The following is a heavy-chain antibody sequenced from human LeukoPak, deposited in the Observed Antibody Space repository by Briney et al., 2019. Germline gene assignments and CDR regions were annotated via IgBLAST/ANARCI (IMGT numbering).Heavy chain of an antibody. V-gene: IGHV3-23*01. CDR1: GFTFSNYA. CDR2: ISGSGGST. Sequence: QSGGSLRLSCAASGFTFSNYAMNWVRQAPGKGLEWVSGISGSGGSTYYADSVKGRFTISRDNSKNTLYLQMISLRAEDTAVYYCAKDRYSNYGNWFDPWGQGTLVTVFS. J-gene: IGHJ5*02. CDR3: AKDRYSNYGNWFDP. D-gene: IGHD4-11*01.